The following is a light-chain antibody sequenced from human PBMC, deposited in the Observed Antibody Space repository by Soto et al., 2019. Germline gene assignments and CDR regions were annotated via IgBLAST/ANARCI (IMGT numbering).Light chain of an antibody. V-gene: IGKV3-11*01. J-gene: IGKJ4*01. CDR2: RTS. CDR1: QSISSN. CDR3: QQRSNWPLT. Sequence: EIVMTQSPATVSLSPCERATLSCRASQSISSNLAWYQQKPGQAPRLLMFRTSSRATGFPARFSGSGSGTDFTLTISSLEPEDFALYYCQQRSNWPLTFGGGTKVDIK.